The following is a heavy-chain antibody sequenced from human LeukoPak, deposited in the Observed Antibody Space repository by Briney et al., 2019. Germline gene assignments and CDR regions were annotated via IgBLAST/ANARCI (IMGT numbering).Heavy chain of an antibody. CDR1: GFTFSSYS. V-gene: IGHV3-21*01. D-gene: IGHD2-15*01. Sequence: PGGSLRLSCAASGFTFSSYSMTWVRQAPGKGLEWVSSISSSSSYIYYADSVKGRFTISRDNAKNSLYLQMNSLRAEDTAVYYCARVRGGSCCLLDYWGQGTLVTVSS. J-gene: IGHJ4*02. CDR2: ISSSSSYI. CDR3: ARVRGGSCCLLDY.